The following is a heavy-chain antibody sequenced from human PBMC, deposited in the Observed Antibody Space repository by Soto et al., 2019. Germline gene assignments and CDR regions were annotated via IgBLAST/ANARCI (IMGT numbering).Heavy chain of an antibody. D-gene: IGHD2-21*01. CDR1: GFMFSAYW. Sequence: GSLRLSCAASGFMFSAYWMSWVRQDPGKGLEWVATISGGASDKFCVDSVKGRFTISRDDSKNTLYLQMNSLRDEDTAVYYCVREDWHRFASWGQGTLVTVSS. CDR2: ISGGASDK. J-gene: IGHJ4*02. CDR3: VREDWHRFAS. V-gene: IGHV3-7*01.